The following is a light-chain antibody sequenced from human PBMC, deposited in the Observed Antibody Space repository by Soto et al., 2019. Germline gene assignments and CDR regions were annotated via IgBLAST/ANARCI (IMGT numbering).Light chain of an antibody. Sequence: EIVMTQSPATLSLSPGERAALSCRASQGISSEVAWYQQKPGQPPRLLISGASTRATGVPARFTGSGSGSDFTLTISGLQSEDFAVYYCQQGHNWPLTFGQGTRLEI. CDR2: GAS. V-gene: IGKV3-15*01. CDR3: QQGHNWPLT. CDR1: QGISSE. J-gene: IGKJ2*01.